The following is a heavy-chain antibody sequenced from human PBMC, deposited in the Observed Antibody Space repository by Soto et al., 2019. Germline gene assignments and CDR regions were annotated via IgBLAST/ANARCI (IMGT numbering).Heavy chain of an antibody. V-gene: IGHV1-69*13. CDR3: VRSLPYDFWSGYYTGRRYYYYGMDV. D-gene: IGHD3-3*01. J-gene: IGHJ6*02. Sequence: ASVKVSCKASGGTFSSYAISWVRQAPGQGLEWMGGIIPIFGTANYAQKFQGRVTITADESTSTAYMELSSLRSEDTAVYYCVRSLPYDFWSGYYTGRRYYYYGMDVWGQGTTVTVSS. CDR2: IIPIFGTA. CDR1: GGTFSSYA.